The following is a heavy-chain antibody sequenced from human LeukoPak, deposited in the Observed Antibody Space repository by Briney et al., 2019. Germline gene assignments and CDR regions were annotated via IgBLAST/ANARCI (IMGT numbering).Heavy chain of an antibody. CDR2: IWYDGSNK. D-gene: IGHD3-22*01. CDR3: AKDVYYDSSGPDY. CDR1: GFTFSSYG. V-gene: IGHV3-30*02. J-gene: IGHJ4*02. Sequence: GGSLRLSCAASGFTFSSYGMHWVRQAPGKGLEWVAVIWYDGSNKYYADSVKGRFTISRDNSKNTLYLQMNSLRAEDTAVYYCAKDVYYDSSGPDYWGQGTLVTVSS.